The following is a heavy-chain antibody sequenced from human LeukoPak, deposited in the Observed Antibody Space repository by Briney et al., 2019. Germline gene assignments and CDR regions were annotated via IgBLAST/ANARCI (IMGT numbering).Heavy chain of an antibody. V-gene: IGHV1-69*01. CDR3: ARDSVAGSIAAAGTSWFDP. CDR1: GGTFSSYA. J-gene: IGHJ5*02. D-gene: IGHD6-13*01. Sequence: EASVKVSCNASGGTFSSYAISWVRQAPGQGLEWMGGIIPIFGTANYAQKFQGRVTITADESTSTAYMELSSLRSEDTAVYYCARDSVAGSIAAAGTSWFDPWGQGTLVTVSS. CDR2: IIPIFGTA.